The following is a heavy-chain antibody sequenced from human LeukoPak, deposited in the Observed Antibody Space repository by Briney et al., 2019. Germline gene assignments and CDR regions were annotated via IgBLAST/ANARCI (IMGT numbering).Heavy chain of an antibody. D-gene: IGHD6-19*01. V-gene: IGHV3-21*01. Sequence: GGSLRLSCAASGFTFSSYSMNWVRQAPGKGLEWVSSISSSSSYIYYADSVKGRFTISRDNAKNSLYLQMNSLRAEDTAVYYCARAVAGWLDAFDIWGQGTMVTVSS. J-gene: IGHJ3*02. CDR3: ARAVAGWLDAFDI. CDR2: ISSSSSYI. CDR1: GFTFSSYS.